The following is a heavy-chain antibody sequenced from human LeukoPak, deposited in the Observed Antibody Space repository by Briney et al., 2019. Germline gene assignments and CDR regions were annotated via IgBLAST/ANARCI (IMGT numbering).Heavy chain of an antibody. J-gene: IGHJ5*02. Sequence: ASVKVSCKASGYTITGYYMHWVRQAPGQGLEWMGWINPNSGGTNYAQKFQGRVTMTRDTSISTAYMELSRLRSDDTAVYYCARRLGTSNWFDPWGQGTLVTVSS. V-gene: IGHV1-2*02. CDR1: GYTITGYY. CDR2: INPNSGGT. D-gene: IGHD7-27*01. CDR3: ARRLGTSNWFDP.